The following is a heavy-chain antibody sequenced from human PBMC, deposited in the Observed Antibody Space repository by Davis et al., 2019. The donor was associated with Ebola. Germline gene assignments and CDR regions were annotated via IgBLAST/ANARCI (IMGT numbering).Heavy chain of an antibody. CDR2: TYYSAST. CDR3: ARGKVRAYYGSGSYYRY. V-gene: IGHV4-61*01. Sequence: MPSETLSLPCTVSGCSVSSGSYYWSWVRQPPGKGLEWIGSTYYSASTNYNPSLKSRVTISVDTSKNQFSLKLSSVTAADTAVYYCARGKVRAYYGSGSYYRYWGQGTLVTVSS. J-gene: IGHJ4*02. D-gene: IGHD3-10*01. CDR1: GCSVSSGSYY.